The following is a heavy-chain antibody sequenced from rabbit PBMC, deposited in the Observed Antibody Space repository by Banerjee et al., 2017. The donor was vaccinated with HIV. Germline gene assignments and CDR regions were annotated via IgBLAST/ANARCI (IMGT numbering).Heavy chain of an antibody. CDR3: AGDPWSGWNL. Sequence: QEQLKETGGGLVQPGGNLTLTCTASGFDIIGYHMTWVRQTPGKGLEWIACINTSSGNTVYATWAKGRFTISKTSWTTVTLQMTSLTAADTATYFCAGDPWSGWNLWGPGTLVTVS. CDR1: GFDIIGYHM. V-gene: IGHV1S45*01. D-gene: IGHD4-1*01. CDR2: INTSSGNT. J-gene: IGHJ4*01.